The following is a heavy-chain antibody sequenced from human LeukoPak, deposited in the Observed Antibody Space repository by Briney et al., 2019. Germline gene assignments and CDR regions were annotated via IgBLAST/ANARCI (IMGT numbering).Heavy chain of an antibody. CDR3: ARAKRNGFDI. V-gene: IGHV3-11*04. J-gene: IGHJ3*02. CDR1: GFPFSDYY. CDR2: ISGGGNII. Sequence: GGSLRLSCDASGFPFSDYYMTWIRQAPGKGLESLSYISGGGNIINYADSVKGRFTISRDNAKNSLYLQMNSLRAEDTAVYYCARAKRNGFDIWGQGTMVTVSS.